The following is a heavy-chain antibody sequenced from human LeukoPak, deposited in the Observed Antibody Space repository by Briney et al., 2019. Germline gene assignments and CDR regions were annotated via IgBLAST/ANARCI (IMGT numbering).Heavy chain of an antibody. Sequence: SETLSLTCTVSAGSISRYYRSWIRQPPGKGLEWIAYVYSSEGTNFNPSLNSRVSVSLDTSKRQFSLKLRSVTAADTAVYFCARHRAAKGQYNWFDPWGQGTLVTVSS. D-gene: IGHD6-25*01. J-gene: IGHJ5*02. V-gene: IGHV4-59*08. CDR2: VYSSEGT. CDR3: ARHRAAKGQYNWFDP. CDR1: AGSISRYY.